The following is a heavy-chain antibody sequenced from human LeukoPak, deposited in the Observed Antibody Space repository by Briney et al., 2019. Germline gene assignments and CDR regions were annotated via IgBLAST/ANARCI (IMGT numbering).Heavy chain of an antibody. J-gene: IGHJ6*03. CDR2: IYHSGST. V-gene: IGHV4-38-2*02. CDR1: GYSISSGYY. CDR3: ASDPVVAATFNYYYYMDV. D-gene: IGHD2-15*01. Sequence: PSETLSLTCTVSGYSISSGYYWGWIRQPPGKGLEWIGSIYHSGSTYYNPSLKSRVTISVDTSKNQFSLKLSSVTAADTAVYYCASDPVVAATFNYYYYMDVWGKGTTVTVSS.